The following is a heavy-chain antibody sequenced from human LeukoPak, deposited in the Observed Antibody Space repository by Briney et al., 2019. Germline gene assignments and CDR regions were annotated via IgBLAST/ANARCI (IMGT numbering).Heavy chain of an antibody. CDR2: IWYDGSNK. J-gene: IGHJ6*03. Sequence: PGGSLRLSCAASEFTFSSYGMHWVRQAPGKGLEWVAVIWYDGSNKYYADSVKGRFTISRDDSKNTLYLQMNSLRAEDTAVYYCARGPGDYSGPYYYYNYMDVWGKGTTVTVSS. CDR1: EFTFSSYG. D-gene: IGHD4-17*01. CDR3: ARGPGDYSGPYYYYNYMDV. V-gene: IGHV3-33*01.